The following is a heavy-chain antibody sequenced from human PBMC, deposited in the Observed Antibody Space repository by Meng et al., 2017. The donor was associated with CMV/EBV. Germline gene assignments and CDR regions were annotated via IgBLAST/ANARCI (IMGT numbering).Heavy chain of an antibody. CDR3: AKKLRPGASFGWLDP. J-gene: IGHJ5*02. V-gene: IGHV3-33*06. D-gene: IGHD1-1*01. CDR1: GVTFRSEG. Sequence: GVTFRSEGMQWVRQAPGKGMEWVAVIWYDGSNKYYADSVKGRFTISRDNSKSTVFLQMNSLRAEDTAVYYCAKKLRPGASFGWLDPWGQGTLVTVSS. CDR2: IWYDGSNK.